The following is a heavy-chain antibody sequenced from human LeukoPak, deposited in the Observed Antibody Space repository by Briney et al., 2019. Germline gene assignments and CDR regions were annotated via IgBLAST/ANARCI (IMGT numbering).Heavy chain of an antibody. D-gene: IGHD7-27*01. V-gene: IGHV3-23*01. CDR2: IGNNGGGI. J-gene: IGHJ4*02. CDR3: AIDPNWGTHS. Sequence: GGSLRLSCAASGFTFSTYTMYWVRHPPGKRLEWVSIIGNNGGGIHYADSVKGRFTISRDDFKNALYLQMNSLRVEDTAVYYCAIDPNWGTHSWGQGVLVTVSS. CDR1: GFTFSTYT.